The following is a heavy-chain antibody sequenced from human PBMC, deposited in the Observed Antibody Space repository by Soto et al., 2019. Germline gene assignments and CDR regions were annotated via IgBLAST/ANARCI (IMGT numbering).Heavy chain of an antibody. J-gene: IGHJ3*02. CDR2: INHSGST. CDR1: GGSFSGYY. D-gene: IGHD3-22*01. CDR3: ARAGFHYYDSSGHDAFDI. Sequence: TSETLSLTCAVYGGSFSGYYWSWIRQPPGKGLEWIGEINHSGSTNYNPSLKSRVTISVDTSKNQFSLKLSSVTAADTAVYYCARAGFHYYDSSGHDAFDIWGQGTMVTVSS. V-gene: IGHV4-34*01.